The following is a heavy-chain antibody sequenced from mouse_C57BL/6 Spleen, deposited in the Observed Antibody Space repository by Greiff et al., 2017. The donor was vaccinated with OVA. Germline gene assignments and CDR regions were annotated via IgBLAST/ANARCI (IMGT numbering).Heavy chain of an antibody. CDR1: GYAFSSYW. J-gene: IGHJ4*01. V-gene: IGHV1-80*01. CDR2: IYPGDGDT. CDR3: AREGNYYGSSSYYAMDY. Sequence: VNVVESGAELVKPGASVKISCKASGYAFSSYWMNWVKQRPGKGLEWIGQIYPGDGDTNYNGKFKGKATLTADKSSSTAYMQLSSLTSEDSAVYFCAREGNYYGSSSYYAMDYWGQGTSVTVSS. D-gene: IGHD1-1*01.